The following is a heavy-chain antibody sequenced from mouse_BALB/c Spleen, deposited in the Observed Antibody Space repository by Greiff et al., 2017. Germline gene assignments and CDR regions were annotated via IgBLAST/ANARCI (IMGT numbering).Heavy chain of an antibody. Sequence: QVQLQQSGPELVKPGASVKISCKASGYAFSSSWMNWVKQRPGQGLEWIGRIYPGDGDTNYNGKFKGKATLTADKSSSTAYMQLSSLTSVDSAVYFCARWDYGYEAMDYWGQGTSVTVSS. D-gene: IGHD1-2*01. CDR1: GYAFSSSW. CDR2: IYPGDGDT. V-gene: IGHV1-82*01. J-gene: IGHJ4*01. CDR3: ARWDYGYEAMDY.